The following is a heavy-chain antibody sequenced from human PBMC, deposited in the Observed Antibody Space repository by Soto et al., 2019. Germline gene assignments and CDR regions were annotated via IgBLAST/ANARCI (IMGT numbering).Heavy chain of an antibody. D-gene: IGHD3-3*02. CDR1: GSSINSSGYY. CDR2: MFYGVST. V-gene: IGHV4-39*01. J-gene: IGHJ4*02. CDR3: ARLPSRHLVDY. Sequence: SETLSLTCTVSGSSINSSGYYWGWIRQPPGKGLEWIGSMFYGVSTSYNPSLRSPVTVSVDTSKNQFSLNLRSVTAVDTAVYYCARLPSRHLVDYWGQGTLVTVSS.